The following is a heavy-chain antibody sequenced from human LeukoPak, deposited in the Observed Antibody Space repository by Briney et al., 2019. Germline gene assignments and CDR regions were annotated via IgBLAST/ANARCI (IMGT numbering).Heavy chain of an antibody. J-gene: IGHJ4*02. CDR3: ARLTASEPLLVSLDY. D-gene: IGHD3-3*02. V-gene: IGHV3-48*04. Sequence: GGSLRLSCEVSGFSLSTYSMNWVRQAPGKGLEWVSYISSTSDPIYYADSVKGRFTISRDNAKNSLFLQMNSLRAEDTAVYYCARLTASEPLLVSLDYWGQGTLVTVST. CDR1: GFSLSTYS. CDR2: ISSTSDPI.